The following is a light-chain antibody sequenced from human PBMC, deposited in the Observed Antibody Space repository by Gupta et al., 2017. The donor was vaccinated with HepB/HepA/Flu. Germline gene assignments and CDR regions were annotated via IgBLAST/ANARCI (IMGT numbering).Light chain of an antibody. Sequence: DIQMTQSPSSVSASVGDTVTITCRASQGVASWLDWFQQKPGKAPKLLIYAASSLQSGVPSRFSGSGSGTDFTLTIYSLQPEDFATYYCQQGNSFPWTFGQGTRVEI. V-gene: IGKV1-12*01. CDR1: QGVASW. J-gene: IGKJ1*01. CDR3: QQGNSFPWT. CDR2: AAS.